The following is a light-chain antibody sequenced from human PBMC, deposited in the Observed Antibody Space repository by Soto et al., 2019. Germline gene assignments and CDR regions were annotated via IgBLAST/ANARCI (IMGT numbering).Light chain of an antibody. V-gene: IGKV3-11*01. J-gene: IGKJ4*01. CDR3: QQRSNWPLT. Sequence: EVGLKQSPAALSLSPGERATLSCRASQSVSSYLAWYQQKPGQAPRLLIYDASNRATGIPARFSGSGSGTDFTLTISSLEPEDFAVYYCQQRSNWPLTFGGGTKVDIK. CDR2: DAS. CDR1: QSVSSY.